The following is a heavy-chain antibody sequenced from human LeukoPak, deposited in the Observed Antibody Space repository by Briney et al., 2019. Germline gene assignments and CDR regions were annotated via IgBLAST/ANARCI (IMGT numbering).Heavy chain of an antibody. Sequence: SETLSLTCTVSGDSISSSSYYWGWIRQPPGKGLEWIGSISYSGITYYNPPLKSRVTISVDTSKNQFSLKLSSVTAADTAFYYCARLATKYTEYYFDYWGQGTLVTVSS. D-gene: IGHD5-18*01. V-gene: IGHV4-39*01. CDR3: ARLATKYTEYYFDY. CDR2: ISYSGIT. CDR1: GDSISSSSYY. J-gene: IGHJ4*02.